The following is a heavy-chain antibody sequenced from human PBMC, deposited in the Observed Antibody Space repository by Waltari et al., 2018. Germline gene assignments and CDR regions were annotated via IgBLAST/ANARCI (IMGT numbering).Heavy chain of an antibody. CDR2: RQNKRGNDAT. CDR1: GFTLSDHY. J-gene: IGHJ4*02. D-gene: IGHD3-10*01. CDR3: VSWQYGSVTY. V-gene: IGHV3-72*01. Sequence: EVQLVESGGGLVQPGGSLRLSCAASGFTLSDHYMDWVRQAPGKGLEWVVRRQNKRGNDATEDASSVKGRFAISRDDPRSSLYLQMNSLKTEDSAAYYCVSWQYGSVTYWGQGTLVTVSS.